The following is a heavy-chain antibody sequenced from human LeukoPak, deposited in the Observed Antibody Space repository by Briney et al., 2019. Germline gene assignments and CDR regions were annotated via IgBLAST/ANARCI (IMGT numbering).Heavy chain of an antibody. Sequence: ASVKVSCKASGYTFTSYGISWVRQAPGQGLEWMGWISAYNGNTNYAQKLQGRVTMTTDTSTSTAYMELRSLRSDDTAVYYCARDWAPLVCPIRNWFDPWGQGTLVTVSS. V-gene: IGHV1-18*01. CDR2: ISAYNGNT. CDR1: GYTFTSYG. J-gene: IGHJ5*02. D-gene: IGHD2-8*01. CDR3: ARDWAPLVCPIRNWFDP.